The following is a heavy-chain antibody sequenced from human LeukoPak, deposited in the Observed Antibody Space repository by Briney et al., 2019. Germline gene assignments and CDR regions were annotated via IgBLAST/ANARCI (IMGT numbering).Heavy chain of an antibody. D-gene: IGHD6-6*01. CDR2: IYISGST. CDR3: AREGAARNFDY. Sequence: SETLSLTCTVSGGSVSSGTYYWTWIRQPAGKGLEWIGRIYISGSTNFDPSLKSRVSISLDTSQNQFSLKLSSVTAADTAVYYCAREGAARNFDYWGQGTLVTVSS. J-gene: IGHJ4*02. V-gene: IGHV4-61*02. CDR1: GGSVSSGTYY.